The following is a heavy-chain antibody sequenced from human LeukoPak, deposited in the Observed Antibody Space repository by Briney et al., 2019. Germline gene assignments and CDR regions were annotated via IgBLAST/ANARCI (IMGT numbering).Heavy chain of an antibody. V-gene: IGHV4-34*01. CDR1: DESFSDYY. Sequence: SETLSLTCGVYDESFSDYYWSWIRQAPGKGLEWIGEINHSGSGRRNPSLKNRVTISVDTSKTQFSLKLRSVTAADTAVYYCARQSPQTVLLYGMDVWGQGTTVTVSS. CDR2: INHSGSG. D-gene: IGHD3-10*01. J-gene: IGHJ6*02. CDR3: ARQSPQTVLLYGMDV.